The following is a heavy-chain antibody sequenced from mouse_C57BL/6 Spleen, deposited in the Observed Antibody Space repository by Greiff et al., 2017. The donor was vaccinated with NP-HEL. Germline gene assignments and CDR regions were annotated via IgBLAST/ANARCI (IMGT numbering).Heavy chain of an antibody. CDR3: AREDSSGSMDY. D-gene: IGHD3-2*02. Sequence: EVQLMESGGGLVKPGGSLKLSCAASGFTFSSYAMSWVRQTPEKRLEWVATISDGGSYTYYPDNVKGRFTISRDNAKNNLYLQMSHLKSEDTAMYYCAREDSSGSMDYWGQGTSVTVSS. CDR1: GFTFSSYA. J-gene: IGHJ4*01. CDR2: ISDGGSYT. V-gene: IGHV5-4*01.